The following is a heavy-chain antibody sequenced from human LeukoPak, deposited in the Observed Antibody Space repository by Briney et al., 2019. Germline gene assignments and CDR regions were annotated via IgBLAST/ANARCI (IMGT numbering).Heavy chain of an antibody. V-gene: IGHV3-23*01. CDR2: ISGRGGST. Sequence: GRSLSLACAAAGFTFSIYAMSWVRQAAGKGLGWVSGISGRGGSTYYAVSVKGRFPISRDNSKNTLYLQMNSLRAEDTAVYYCAKGPPLGYYYMDVWGKGTTVTVSS. CDR1: GFTFSIYA. CDR3: AKGPPLGYYYMDV. J-gene: IGHJ6*03.